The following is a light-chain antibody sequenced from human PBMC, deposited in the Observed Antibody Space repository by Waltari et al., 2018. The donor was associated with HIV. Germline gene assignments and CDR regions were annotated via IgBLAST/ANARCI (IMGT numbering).Light chain of an antibody. CDR2: EVS. Sequence: QSALTQPPSASGSAGQSVTISCTGTSSDVGGYNYVSWYQQHPGKAPKLMIFEVSKRPSGVPDRFSGSKSGNTASLTVSGLQAEDEADYFCSSYADSNNWVFGGGTKLTVL. CDR1: SSDVGGYNY. V-gene: IGLV2-8*01. J-gene: IGLJ2*01. CDR3: SSYADSNNWV.